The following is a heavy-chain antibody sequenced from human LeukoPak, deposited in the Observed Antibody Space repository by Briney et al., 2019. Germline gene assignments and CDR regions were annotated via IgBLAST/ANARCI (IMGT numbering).Heavy chain of an antibody. J-gene: IGHJ4*02. V-gene: IGHV3-23*01. Sequence: VRSLRLSCAASRFIFSSHAMSWGLDAPAKGLEWVSAISGSGGSTYYADSVKGRFTISRDNSKNTLYLQMNSLRAEDTAVYYCAKERAIRYWGQGTLVTVSS. CDR3: AKERAIRY. CDR2: ISGSGGST. CDR1: RFIFSSHA.